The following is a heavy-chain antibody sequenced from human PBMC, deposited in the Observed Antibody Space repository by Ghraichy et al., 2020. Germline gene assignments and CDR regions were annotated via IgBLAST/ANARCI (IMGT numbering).Heavy chain of an antibody. CDR1: GLTFSTST. D-gene: IGHD1-14*01. CDR3: AKETTAWARDY. V-gene: IGHV3-21*01. CDR2: ISGNSDYI. Sequence: GGSLRLSCVVSGLTFSTSTMNWFRQVPGKGLAWVSTISGNSDYIIYADSVKGRFAISRDNAKSSVFLQMNSLRVEDRAVYYCAKETTAWARDYWGQGTLVTVSS. J-gene: IGHJ4*02.